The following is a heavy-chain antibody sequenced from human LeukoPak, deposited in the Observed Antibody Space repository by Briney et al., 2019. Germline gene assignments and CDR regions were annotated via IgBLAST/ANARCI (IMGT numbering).Heavy chain of an antibody. CDR1: GFTFSSYA. J-gene: IGHJ4*02. Sequence: GGSLRLPCAASGFTFSSYAMSWVRQAPGKGLEWVSAISGSGGSTYYADSVKGRFTISRDNSKNTLYLQMNSLRAEDTAVYYCANENYYGSGSYPDYWGQGTLVTVSS. CDR3: ANENYYGSGSYPDY. D-gene: IGHD3-10*01. V-gene: IGHV3-23*01. CDR2: ISGSGGST.